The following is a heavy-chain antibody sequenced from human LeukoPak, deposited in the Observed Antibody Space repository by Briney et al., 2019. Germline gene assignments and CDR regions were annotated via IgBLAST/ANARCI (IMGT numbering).Heavy chain of an antibody. CDR1: GYTFTSYY. CDR3: ASSSGGSYEDWFDP. D-gene: IGHD1-26*01. J-gene: IGHJ5*02. Sequence: ASVTVSCKASGYTFTSYYMHWVRQAPGQGLEWMGVIYPSGGSTSYAQKFQGRVTMTRGTSTSTVYMELSSLRSEDTAVYYCASSSGGSYEDWFDPWGQGTLVTVSS. CDR2: IYPSGGST. V-gene: IGHV1-46*01.